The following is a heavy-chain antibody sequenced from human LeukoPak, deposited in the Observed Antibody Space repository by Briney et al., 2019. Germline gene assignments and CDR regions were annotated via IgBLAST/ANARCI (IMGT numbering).Heavy chain of an antibody. V-gene: IGHV3-23*01. D-gene: IGHD3-10*01. CDR1: GFTFSSYA. J-gene: IGHJ3*02. Sequence: PGGSLRLSCAASGFTFSSYAMSWVRQAPGKGLEWVSAISGSGGSTYYADSVKGRFTISRDNSKNTLYLQMNSLRAEVTAVYYCAKERLLWFGESSHAFDIWGQGTMVTVSS. CDR3: AKERLLWFGESSHAFDI. CDR2: ISGSGGST.